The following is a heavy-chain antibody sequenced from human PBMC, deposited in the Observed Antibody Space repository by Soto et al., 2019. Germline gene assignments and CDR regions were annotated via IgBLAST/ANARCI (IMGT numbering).Heavy chain of an antibody. CDR3: ARDGAAAGNWFDP. D-gene: IGHD6-13*01. CDR2: IYHIGST. V-gene: IGHV4-38-2*02. CDR1: CYSIISCYY. J-gene: IGHJ5*02. Sequence: PSGPLSLTFAFSCYSIISCYYWGWIRQPPGKGLELIWSIYHIGSTYYNPSLKSRVTISVDTSKNQFSLKLSSVTATDTAVYYCARDGAAAGNWFDPWGQGTLVTVSS.